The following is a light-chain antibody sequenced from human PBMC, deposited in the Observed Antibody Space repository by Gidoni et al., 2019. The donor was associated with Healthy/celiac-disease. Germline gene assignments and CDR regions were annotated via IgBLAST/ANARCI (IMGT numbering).Light chain of an antibody. V-gene: IGKV1-6*01. Sequence: ALQMTQSPSSLSASVGDRVTITCRASQGIRNDLGWYQQKPGKAPKLLIYAASSLQSGVPSRFSGSGSGTDFTLTISSLQPEDFATYYCLQDYNYPPTFXPXTKVDIK. J-gene: IGKJ3*01. CDR2: AAS. CDR1: QGIRND. CDR3: LQDYNYPPT.